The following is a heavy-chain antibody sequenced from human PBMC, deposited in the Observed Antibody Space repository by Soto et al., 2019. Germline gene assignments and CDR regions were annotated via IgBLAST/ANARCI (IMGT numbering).Heavy chain of an antibody. D-gene: IGHD2-21*01. CDR1: GFTFSDYY. V-gene: IGHV3-11*01. CDR2: ISSSGSTI. Sequence: PGGSLRLSCAASGFTFSDYYMSWIRQAPGKGLEWVSYISSSGSTIYYADSVKGRFTISRDNAKNSLYLQMNSLRAEDTAVYYCERDYFSSSFRVIARYWGQGTLVTVSS. CDR3: ERDYFSSSFRVIARY. J-gene: IGHJ4*02.